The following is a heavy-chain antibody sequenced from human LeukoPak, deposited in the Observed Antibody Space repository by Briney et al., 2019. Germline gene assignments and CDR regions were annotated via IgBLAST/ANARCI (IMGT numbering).Heavy chain of an antibody. Sequence: GGSLRLSCAASGFTFSSYWMSWVRQAPGKGLEWVANIKQDGSEKYYVDSVKGRFTISRDNAKNSLYLQMNSLRAEDTAVYYCARALRDPSSSWLYYYYYYGMDVWGQGTTVTVSS. CDR1: GFTFSSYW. CDR2: IKQDGSEK. CDR3: ARALRDPSSSWLYYYYYYGMDV. D-gene: IGHD6-13*01. J-gene: IGHJ6*02. V-gene: IGHV3-7*03.